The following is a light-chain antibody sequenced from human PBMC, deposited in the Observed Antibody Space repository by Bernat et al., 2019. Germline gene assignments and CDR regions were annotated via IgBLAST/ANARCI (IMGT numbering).Light chain of an antibody. CDR1: QDISNY. CDR2: SAS. Sequence: DIQMTQSPSSMSASIGDTVTITCRASQDISNYLAWFQQKPGKAPKSLIYSASNLESGVPSKFSGSASGTEFTLTISSLQPEDSATYYCQQYRSYPLTVGGGTKVEIK. CDR3: QQYRSYPLT. V-gene: IGKV1-16*02. J-gene: IGKJ4*01.